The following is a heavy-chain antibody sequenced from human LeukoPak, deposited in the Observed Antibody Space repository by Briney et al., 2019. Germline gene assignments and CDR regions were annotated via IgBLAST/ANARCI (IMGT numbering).Heavy chain of an antibody. CDR1: GFTFSGYA. CDR3: AKDAVVAATDYYYYMDV. D-gene: IGHD2-15*01. J-gene: IGHJ6*03. CDR2: ITGSGGST. V-gene: IGHV3-23*01. Sequence: RGSLRLSCAASGFTFSGYAMSWVRQAPGKGLEWVSAITGSGGSTYDADSVKGRFTISRDNSKNTLYLQMNSLRAEDTAVYYCAKDAVVAATDYYYYMDVWGKGTTVTVSS.